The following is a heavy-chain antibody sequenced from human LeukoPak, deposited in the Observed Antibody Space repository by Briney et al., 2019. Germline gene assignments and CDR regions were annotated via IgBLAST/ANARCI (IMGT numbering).Heavy chain of an antibody. CDR2: ISSSSRTI. V-gene: IGHV3-48*01. J-gene: IGHJ4*02. D-gene: IGHD3-22*01. CDR3: ARGVPTYYYDSSGPFDY. CDR1: GFTFSSYD. Sequence: GGSLRLSCAASGFTFSSYDMNWVRQAPGKGLEWVSYISSSSRTIYYADSVKGRFTISRDNAKKSLYLQMNSLRAEDTAVYYCARGVPTYYYDSSGPFDYWGQGTLVTVSS.